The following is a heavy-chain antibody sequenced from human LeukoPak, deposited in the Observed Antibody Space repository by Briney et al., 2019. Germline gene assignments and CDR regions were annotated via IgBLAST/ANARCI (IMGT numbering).Heavy chain of an antibody. D-gene: IGHD3-10*01. J-gene: IGHJ5*02. CDR2: IYHSGST. CDR1: GGSISSGGYS. CDR3: ARHRGALWFDP. V-gene: IGHV4-30-2*01. Sequence: PSETLSLTCAVSGGSISSGGYSWSWIRQPPGKGLEWIGYIYHSGSTYYNPSLKSRVTISVDTSKNQFSLKLSSVTAADTAVYYCARHRGALWFDPWGQGTLVTVCS.